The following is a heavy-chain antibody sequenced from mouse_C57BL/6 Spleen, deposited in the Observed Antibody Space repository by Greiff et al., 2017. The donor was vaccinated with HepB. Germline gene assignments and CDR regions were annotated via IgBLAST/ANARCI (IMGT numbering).Heavy chain of an antibody. D-gene: IGHD2-1*01. CDR1: GYTFTDYE. V-gene: IGHV1-15*01. Sequence: QVHVKQSGAELVRPGASVTLSCKASGYTFTDYEMHWVKQTPVHGLEWIGAIDPETGGTAYNQKFKGKAILTADKSSSTAYMELRSLTSEDSAVYYCTRCGNYAYAMAYWGQGTSVTVSS. J-gene: IGHJ4*01. CDR2: IDPETGGT. CDR3: TRCGNYAYAMAY.